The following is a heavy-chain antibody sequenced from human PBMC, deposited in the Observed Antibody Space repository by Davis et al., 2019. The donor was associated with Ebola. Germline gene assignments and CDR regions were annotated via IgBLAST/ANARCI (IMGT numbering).Heavy chain of an antibody. CDR2: INPNSGGT. D-gene: IGHD2-15*01. CDR1: GYTFTSYG. J-gene: IGHJ2*01. V-gene: IGHV1-2*05. Sequence: AASVKVSCKASGYTFTSYGISWVRQAPGQGLEWMGRINPNSGGTNYAQKFQGRVTMTRDTSISTAYMELSRLRSDDTVVYYCAREDNVVEGFDLWGRGTLVTVSS. CDR3: AREDNVVEGFDL.